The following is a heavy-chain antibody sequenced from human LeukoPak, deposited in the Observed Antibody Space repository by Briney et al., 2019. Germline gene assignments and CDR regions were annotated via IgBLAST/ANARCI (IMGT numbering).Heavy chain of an antibody. Sequence: ASVKVSCKASGGTFSSYAISWVRQAPGQGLEWMGGIIPIFGTANYAQKFQGRVTITADESTSTAYMELSSLRSEDTAVYYCARSSVWGSYRFDYWGQGTLVTVSS. J-gene: IGHJ4*02. D-gene: IGHD3-16*02. CDR3: ARSSVWGSYRFDY. CDR2: IIPIFGTA. V-gene: IGHV1-69*13. CDR1: GGTFSSYA.